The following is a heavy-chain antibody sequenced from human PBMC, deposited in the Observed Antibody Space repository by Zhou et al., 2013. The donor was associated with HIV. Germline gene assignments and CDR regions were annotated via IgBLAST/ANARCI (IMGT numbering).Heavy chain of an antibody. J-gene: IGHJ6*03. V-gene: IGHV1-69*05. D-gene: IGHD3-3*01. CDR1: GGTFSSYA. CDR2: IIPIFGTA. Sequence: QVQLVQSGAEVKKPGSSVKVSCKASGGTFSSYAISWVRQAPGQGLEWMGGIIPIFGTANYAQKFQGRVTITTDESTSTAYMELSSLRSEDTAVYYCARGPYYDFWSGGHYYYYYYMDVWGKGTTVTVSS. CDR3: ARGPYYDFWSGGHYYYYYYMDV.